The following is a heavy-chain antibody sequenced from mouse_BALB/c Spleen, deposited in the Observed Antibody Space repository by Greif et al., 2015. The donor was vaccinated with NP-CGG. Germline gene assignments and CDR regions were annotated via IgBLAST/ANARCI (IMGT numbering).Heavy chain of an antibody. CDR1: GYTFTSYY. CDR3: VTWRYAMDY. CDR2: INPSNGGT. J-gene: IGHJ4*01. Sequence: VQLQQSGAELVKPGASVKLSCKASGYTFTSYYMYWVKQRPGQGLEWIGEINPSNGGTNFNEKFKSKATLTVDKSSSTAYMQLSSLTSEDSAVYYCVTWRYAMDYWGQGTSVTVSS. V-gene: IGHV1S81*02.